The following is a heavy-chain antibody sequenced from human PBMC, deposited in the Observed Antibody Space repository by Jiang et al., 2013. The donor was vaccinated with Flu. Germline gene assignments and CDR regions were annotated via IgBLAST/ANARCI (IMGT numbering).Heavy chain of an antibody. CDR2: INTNTGNP. J-gene: IGHJ4*02. V-gene: IGHV7-4-1*02. Sequence: VRQAPGQGLEWMGWINTNTGNPTYAQGFTGRFAFSFDTSASTAYLQISSLTAEDTAVYYCLRSSPSGPVYWGQGSLVTVSS. CDR3: LRSSPSGPVY.